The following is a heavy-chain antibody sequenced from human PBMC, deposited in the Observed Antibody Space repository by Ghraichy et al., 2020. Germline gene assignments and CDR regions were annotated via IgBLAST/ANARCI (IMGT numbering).Heavy chain of an antibody. CDR3: ARTTESFDY. CDR1: GFSLTTTGRR. V-gene: IGHV2-70*04. Sequence: SGPTLVKPTQTLRLTCTFSGFSLTTTGRRVSWIRQPPGKALEWLARIDWDNDKFYSTPLKTRLTISKATSKNQVVLTMTTMDPVDTATYYCARTTESFDYWGQGTLVTVSS. CDR2: IDWDNDK. J-gene: IGHJ4*02. D-gene: IGHD1-26*01.